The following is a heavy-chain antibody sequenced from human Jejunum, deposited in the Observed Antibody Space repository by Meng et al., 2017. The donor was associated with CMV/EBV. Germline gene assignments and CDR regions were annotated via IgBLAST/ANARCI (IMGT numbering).Heavy chain of an antibody. CDR1: GFSPSTSGEG. CDR3: AHFVGGYYPSRPDY. D-gene: IGHD1-26*01. J-gene: IGHJ4*02. CDR2: IYRGDDK. V-gene: IGHV2-5*02. Sequence: QTPLKALCPVLVNPPQTLSLTCSFSGFSPSTSGEGLGWIRQRPGKALEWLALIYRGDDKRYSPSLNSRLTIAKDTSKNEVVLTLTYMGPIDTGTYYCAHFVGGYYPSRPDYWGQGTLVTVSS.